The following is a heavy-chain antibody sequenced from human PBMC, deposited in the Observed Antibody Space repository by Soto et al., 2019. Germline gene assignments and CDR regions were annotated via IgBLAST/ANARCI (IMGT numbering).Heavy chain of an antibody. V-gene: IGHV3-23*01. J-gene: IGHJ4*02. CDR3: ARDCSSSSCSVWHY. Sequence: GGSLRLSCAASGFSLSNYAMTWVRQALGKGLEWVSGITGSADKTYYADSVKGRFIISRDNSKNTLYLQMNSLRAEDTALYYCARDCSSSSCSVWHYWGQGTLVTVSS. CDR2: ITGSADKT. CDR1: GFSLSNYA. D-gene: IGHD2-2*01.